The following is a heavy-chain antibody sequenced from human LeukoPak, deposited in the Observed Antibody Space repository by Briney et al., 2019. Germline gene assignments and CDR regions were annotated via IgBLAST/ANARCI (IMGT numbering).Heavy chain of an antibody. V-gene: IGHV3-7*01. Sequence: GGSLRLSCAASGFTFSSYWMSWVRQAPGKGLEWVANIKQDGSEKYYVDSVKGRFTISRDNAKNSLYLQMNSLRAEDTAVYYCARASMVPVYYYYYYMDVWGKGTTVTVSS. CDR3: ARASMVPVYYYYYYMDV. CDR1: GFTFSSYW. J-gene: IGHJ6*03. D-gene: IGHD2/OR15-2a*01. CDR2: IKQDGSEK.